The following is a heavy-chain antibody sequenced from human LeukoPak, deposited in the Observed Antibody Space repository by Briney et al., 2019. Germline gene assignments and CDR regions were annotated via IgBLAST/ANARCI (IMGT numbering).Heavy chain of an antibody. V-gene: IGHV1-8*03. Sequence: ASVKVSCKASGYTFTSYDINWVRQATGQGLEWMGWMNPNSGNTGYAQKFQGRVTITRNTTISTAYMELNSLRSEDTAVYYCARESVSSTSSRGFDYWGQGTLVTVSS. CDR2: MNPNSGNT. CDR3: ARESVSSTSSRGFDY. CDR1: GYTFTSYD. D-gene: IGHD2-2*01. J-gene: IGHJ4*02.